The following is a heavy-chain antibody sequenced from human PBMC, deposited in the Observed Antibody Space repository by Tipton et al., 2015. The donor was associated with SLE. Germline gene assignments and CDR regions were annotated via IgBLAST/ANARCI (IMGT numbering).Heavy chain of an antibody. V-gene: IGHV5-51*03. CDR2: IHSDDSET. Sequence: QLVQSGAEVKKPGESLTISCEASGDSFSDQWIAWVRQKPGKGLEYMGIIHSDDSETKYSPSFQAQVTLSVDKSITTAYLRWSSLKASDSGIYFCARGRAELYWPLDAWGQGTLVTVSS. J-gene: IGHJ5*02. CDR3: ARGRAELYWPLDA. CDR1: GDSFSDQW. D-gene: IGHD2-8*02.